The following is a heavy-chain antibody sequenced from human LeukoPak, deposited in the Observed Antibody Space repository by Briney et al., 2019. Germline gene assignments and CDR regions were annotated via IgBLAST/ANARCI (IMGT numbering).Heavy chain of an antibody. J-gene: IGHJ4*02. CDR2: ISYDGSNK. CDR1: GFTFSSYG. V-gene: IGHV3-30*18. Sequence: PGGSLRLSCAASGFTFSSYGMHWVRQAPGKGLEWVAVISYDGSNKYYADSVKGRFTISRDNSKNTLYLQMNSLRAEDTAVYYCAKDLDSSGYGASLDYWGQGTLVTVSS. D-gene: IGHD3-22*01. CDR3: AKDLDSSGYGASLDY.